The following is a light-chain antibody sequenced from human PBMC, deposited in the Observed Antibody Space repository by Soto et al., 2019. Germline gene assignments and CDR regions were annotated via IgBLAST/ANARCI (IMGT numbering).Light chain of an antibody. Sequence: DIVLTQSPASLSLPPGERATLSCWASQSVSSSFLAWYQQKPGQAPRLLIYGASRRATGIADRFTGSGSGTDFTLTISRLEPEDFAVYYCQQYDSSLTFGLGTKVEIK. V-gene: IGKV3-20*01. CDR1: QSVSSSF. CDR2: GAS. CDR3: QQYDSSLT. J-gene: IGKJ1*01.